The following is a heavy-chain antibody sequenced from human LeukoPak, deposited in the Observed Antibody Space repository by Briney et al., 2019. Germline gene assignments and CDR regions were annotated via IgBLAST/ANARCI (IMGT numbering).Heavy chain of an antibody. CDR3: ARVAPYDILTGYPDFDY. CDR2: IGTVRRNYI. Sequence: GGSLRLSCAASGFTFSSYSMNWVRQAPGKGREWVSSIGTVRRNYIYYADSVKGRFTISRDNAENSLYLQMNSLRAEDAAVYYCARVAPYDILTGYPDFDYWGQGTLVTVSS. D-gene: IGHD3-9*01. CDR1: GFTFSSYS. V-gene: IGHV3-21*01. J-gene: IGHJ4*02.